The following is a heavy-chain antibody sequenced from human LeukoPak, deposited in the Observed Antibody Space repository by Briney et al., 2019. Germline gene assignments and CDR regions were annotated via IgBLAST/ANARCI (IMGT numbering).Heavy chain of an antibody. D-gene: IGHD3-9*01. V-gene: IGHV1-8*01. J-gene: IGHJ4*02. CDR3: ARAELRYFDWPPGDY. Sequence: ASVKVSCKASGYTFSSNDINWVRQATGQGLEWMGWMNPNSGNTGYTQKFQGRVTMTRNTSISTAYMELSSLRSEDTAVYYCARAELRYFDWPPGDYWGQGTLVTVSS. CDR2: MNPNSGNT. CDR1: GYTFSSND.